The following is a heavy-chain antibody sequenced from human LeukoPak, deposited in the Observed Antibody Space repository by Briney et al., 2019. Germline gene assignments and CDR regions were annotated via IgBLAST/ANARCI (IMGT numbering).Heavy chain of an antibody. Sequence: KPSETLSPTCTVSGDSISSYYWSWIRQPPGKGLDWIGYIHYSGNSSYNPSLKSRVTISVDPSKNQFSLKLSSVTAADTAMYFCARVDGYNYGSFDPWGQGTLVTVSS. J-gene: IGHJ5*02. CDR1: GDSISSYY. CDR3: ARVDGYNYGSFDP. D-gene: IGHD3-10*01. V-gene: IGHV4-59*01. CDR2: IHYSGNS.